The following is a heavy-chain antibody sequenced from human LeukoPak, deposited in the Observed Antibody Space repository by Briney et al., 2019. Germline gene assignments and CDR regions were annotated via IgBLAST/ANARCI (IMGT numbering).Heavy chain of an antibody. CDR1: GYTFTGYY. CDR2: INTNTGNP. Sequence: ASVKVSCKASGYTFTGYYMHWVRQAPGQGLEWMGWINTNTGNPTYAQGFTGRFVFSLDTSVSTAYLQISSLKAEDTAVYYCARDRAGEANYGSGSYYKERLIYYYYGMDVWGQGTTVTVSS. CDR3: ARDRAGEANYGSGSYYKERLIYYYYGMDV. D-gene: IGHD3-10*01. J-gene: IGHJ6*02. V-gene: IGHV7-4-1*02.